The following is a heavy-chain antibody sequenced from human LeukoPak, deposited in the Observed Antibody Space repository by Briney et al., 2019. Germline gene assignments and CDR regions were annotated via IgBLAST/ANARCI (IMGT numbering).Heavy chain of an antibody. CDR2: IYYSGST. J-gene: IGHJ4*02. CDR3: ARGYSSSSPLFDY. CDR1: GGSISSSSYY. D-gene: IGHD6-6*01. Sequence: PSETLSLTCTVSGGSISSSSYYWGWIRQPPGKGLEWIGSIYYSGSTYYNPSLKSRATISVDTSKNQFSLKLSSVTAADTAVYYCARGYSSSSPLFDYWGQGTLVTVSS. V-gene: IGHV4-39*01.